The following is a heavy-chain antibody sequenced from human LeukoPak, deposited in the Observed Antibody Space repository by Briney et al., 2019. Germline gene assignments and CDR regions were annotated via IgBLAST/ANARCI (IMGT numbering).Heavy chain of an antibody. CDR2: IYHSGST. V-gene: IGHV4-59*01. J-gene: IGHJ5*02. Sequence: SETLSLTCTVSGDSISSYYWSWIRQPPGGGLEWVGYIYHSGSTNYNPSLKSRVTISVDTSKNQFSLKLTSVTAADTAVYYCARALRQQLVTGWFDPWGQGTLVTVSS. CDR1: GDSISSYY. D-gene: IGHD6-13*01. CDR3: ARALRQQLVTGWFDP.